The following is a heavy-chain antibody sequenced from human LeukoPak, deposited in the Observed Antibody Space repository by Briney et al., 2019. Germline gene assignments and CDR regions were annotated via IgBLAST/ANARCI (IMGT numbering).Heavy chain of an antibody. J-gene: IGHJ4*02. V-gene: IGHV1-69*13. Sequence: GASVKVSCKASGGTFISYAISWVRQAPGQGLEWMGGIIPIFGTANYAQKFQGRVTITADESTSTAYMELSSLRSEDTAVYYCARSRGSCYSCADYWGQGTLVTVSS. CDR2: IIPIFGTA. D-gene: IGHD2-15*01. CDR3: ARSRGSCYSCADY. CDR1: GGTFISYA.